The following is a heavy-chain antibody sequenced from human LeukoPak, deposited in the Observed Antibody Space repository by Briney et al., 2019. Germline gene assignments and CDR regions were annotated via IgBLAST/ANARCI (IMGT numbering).Heavy chain of an antibody. CDR1: GVTFCGNT. CDR2: ISGSGGST. J-gene: IGHJ6*03. Sequence: PGGSLRLSCAASGVTFCGNTMRWGCQAPGKGLEWVSAISGSGGSTYYADSVKGRFTISRDNSKNTLYLQMNSLRAEDTAVYYCAKDGRLTNYYYMDVWGKGTTVTVSS. D-gene: IGHD6-25*01. CDR3: AKDGRLTNYYYMDV. V-gene: IGHV3-23*01.